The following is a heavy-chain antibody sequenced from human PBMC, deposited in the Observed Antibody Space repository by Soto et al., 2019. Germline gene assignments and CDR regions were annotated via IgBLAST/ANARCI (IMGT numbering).Heavy chain of an antibody. CDR1: GGTFSSYT. J-gene: IGHJ6*03. Sequence: QVQLVQSGAEVQKPGSSVKVSCKASGGTFSSYTISWVRQAPGQGLEWMGRIIPILGLANYAQKFQGRVTITAHKSTSTAYMELSSLRSEDTVVYYRAIVIAEGLGELPYYYMDVWGKGTTVTVFS. CDR2: IIPILGLA. CDR3: AIVIAEGLGELPYYYMDV. V-gene: IGHV1-69*02. D-gene: IGHD3-10*01.